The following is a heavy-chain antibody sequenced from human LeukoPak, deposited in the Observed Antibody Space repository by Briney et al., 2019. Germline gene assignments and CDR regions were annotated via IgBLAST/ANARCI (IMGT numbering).Heavy chain of an antibody. Sequence: GGSLRLSCAASGFTFSNYGMSWVRQAPGKGLEWVSEMSASGVSTYYADSVRGRFIISRDNSKNTLTLQMSSLRAEDTAVYYCARGTFAPANWGQGTVVTVSS. V-gene: IGHV3-23*01. CDR3: ARGTFAPAN. CDR1: GFTFSNYG. D-gene: IGHD1-14*01. J-gene: IGHJ4*02. CDR2: MSASGVST.